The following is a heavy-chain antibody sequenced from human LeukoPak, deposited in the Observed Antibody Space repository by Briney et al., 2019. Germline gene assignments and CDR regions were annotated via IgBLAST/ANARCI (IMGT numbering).Heavy chain of an antibody. CDR1: GYTFSDYY. D-gene: IGHD6-13*01. CDR3: ARDATASTGAGADP. Sequence: ASVEVSCKASGYTFSDYYIHWVRQAPGQGLEWMGMINPSGGSTSYAQKFQGRVTMTRDTSTSTVYMDLNSLKSEDTAVYFCARDATASTGAGADPWGQGTLVTVSS. J-gene: IGHJ5*02. V-gene: IGHV1-46*01. CDR2: INPSGGST.